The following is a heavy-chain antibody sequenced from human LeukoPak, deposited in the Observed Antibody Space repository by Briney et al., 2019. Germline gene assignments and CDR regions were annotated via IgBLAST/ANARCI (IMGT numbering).Heavy chain of an antibody. D-gene: IGHD3-22*01. CDR1: GGSISSYY. CDR3: AREDSSGYYAY. V-gene: IGHV4-59*01. J-gene: IGHJ4*02. CDR2: IYYSGST. Sequence: SETLSLTCTVSGGSISSYYWSWIRQPPGKGLEWIGYIYYSGSTNYNPSLRSRVTISVDTSKNQFSLKLSSVTAADTAVYYCAREDSSGYYAYWGQGTLVTVSS.